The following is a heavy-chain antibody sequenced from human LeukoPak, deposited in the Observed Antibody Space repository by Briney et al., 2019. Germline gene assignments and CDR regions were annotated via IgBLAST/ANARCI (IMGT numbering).Heavy chain of an antibody. CDR2: INPSGGST. CDR1: GYTFTSYY. D-gene: IGHD5-12*01. CDR3: AGGLRGYSGYDVGGSDY. Sequence: ASVKVSCKASGYTFTSYYMHWVRQAPGQGLEWMGIINPSGGSTSYAQKFQGRVTMTRDTSTSTVYMELSSLGSEDTAVYYCAGGLRGYSGYDVGGSDYWGQGTLVTVSS. V-gene: IGHV1-46*01. J-gene: IGHJ4*02.